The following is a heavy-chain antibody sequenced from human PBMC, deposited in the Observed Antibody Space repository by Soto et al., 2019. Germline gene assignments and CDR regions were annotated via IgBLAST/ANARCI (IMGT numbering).Heavy chain of an antibody. CDR3: ARDTRKELWTDGRNSMDV. CDR1: GYSYTSYG. D-gene: IGHD3-16*01. CDR2: ISAYNGKT. Sequence: QVKLEQSGPEVKKPGASVNVSCKASGYSYTSYGISWVRQAPGQGLEWMGWISAYNGKTKPAQRFWGRVAFTTDASTSTAVMQLRSLRSDDTAMYYCARDTRKELWTDGRNSMDVWGQGTAFTV. J-gene: IGHJ6*02. V-gene: IGHV1-18*01.